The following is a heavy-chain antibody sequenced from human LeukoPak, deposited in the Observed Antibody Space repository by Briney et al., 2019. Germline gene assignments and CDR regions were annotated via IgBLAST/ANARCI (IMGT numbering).Heavy chain of an antibody. J-gene: IGHJ4*02. CDR3: ARSSHENGGSWIFDY. Sequence: SVKVSCKASGYTFTGYYMHWVRQAPGQGLEWMGWINPNSGGTNYAQKFQGRVTMTRDTSISTAYMELSRLRSDDTAVYYCARSSHENGGSWIFDYWGQGTLVTVSS. CDR1: GYTFTGYY. D-gene: IGHD2-15*01. V-gene: IGHV1-2*02. CDR2: INPNSGGT.